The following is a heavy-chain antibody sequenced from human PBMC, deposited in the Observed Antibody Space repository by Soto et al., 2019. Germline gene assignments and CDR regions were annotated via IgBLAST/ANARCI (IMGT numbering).Heavy chain of an antibody. CDR1: GGSIISYY. CDR3: ARGGSGSYDGYYYYYGMDV. Sequence: SETLSVTCSVSGGSIISYYWSWIRQPPGKGLEWIGYIYYSGSTNYNPSLKSRVTISVDTSKNQFSLKLSSVTAADTAVYYCARGGSGSYDGYYYYYGMDVWGQGTTVTVSS. D-gene: IGHD3-10*01. V-gene: IGHV4-59*01. CDR2: IYYSGST. J-gene: IGHJ6*02.